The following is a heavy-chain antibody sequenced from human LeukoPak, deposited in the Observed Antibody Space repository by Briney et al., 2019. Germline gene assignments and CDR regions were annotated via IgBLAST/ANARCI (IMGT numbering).Heavy chain of an antibody. V-gene: IGHV3-9*01. CDR3: AKDISYDSSGYPSFDY. Sequence: GGSLRLSCAASGFTLSSYGMSWVRQAPGKGLEWVSGISWNSGSIGYADSVKGRFTISRDNAKNSLYLQMNSLRAEDTALYYCAKDISYDSSGYPSFDYWGQGALVTVSS. CDR1: GFTLSSYG. D-gene: IGHD3-22*01. J-gene: IGHJ4*02. CDR2: ISWNSGSI.